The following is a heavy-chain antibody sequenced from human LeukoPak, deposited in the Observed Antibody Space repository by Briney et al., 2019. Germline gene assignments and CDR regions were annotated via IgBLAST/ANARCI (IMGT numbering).Heavy chain of an antibody. CDR2: INHSGST. V-gene: IGHV4-34*01. D-gene: IGHD4-23*01. CDR1: GGSFSGYY. CDR3: ARGAVESELYYFDY. J-gene: IGHJ4*02. Sequence: PSETLSLTCAVYGGSFSGYYWSWIRQPPGKGLEWIGEINHSGSTNYNPSLKSRVTISVDTSKNQFSLKLSSVTASDTAVYYCARGAVESELYYFDYWGQGTLVTVSS.